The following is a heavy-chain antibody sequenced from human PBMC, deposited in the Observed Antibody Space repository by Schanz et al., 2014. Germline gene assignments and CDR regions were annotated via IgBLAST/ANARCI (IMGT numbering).Heavy chain of an antibody. CDR2: LSGSGGST. D-gene: IGHD1-1*01. CDR3: ARGTDWNLHY. Sequence: EVQLLESGGGLVQPGGSLRLSCAASGFTFSSYAMSWVRQAPGKGLEWVSALSGSGGSTYYADSVKGRFTISRDNSKNTLYLQMNTLRAEDTAVYYCARGTDWNLHYWGQGALXTVSS. V-gene: IGHV3-23*01. J-gene: IGHJ4*02. CDR1: GFTFSSYA.